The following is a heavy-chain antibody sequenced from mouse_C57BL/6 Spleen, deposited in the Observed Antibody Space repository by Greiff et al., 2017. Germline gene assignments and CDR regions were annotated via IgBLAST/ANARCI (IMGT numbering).Heavy chain of an antibody. CDR1: GYTFTSYW. V-gene: IGHV1-61*01. CDR3: ARSTMVTTHYFDY. CDR2: IYPSDSET. Sequence: VQLQQPGAELVRPGSSVKLSCKASGYTFTSYWMDWVKQRPGQGLEWIGNIYPSDSETHYNQKFKDKATLTVDKSSSTAYMQLSSLTFEDSAVYYCARSTMVTTHYFDYWGQGTTLTVSS. D-gene: IGHD2-2*01. J-gene: IGHJ2*01.